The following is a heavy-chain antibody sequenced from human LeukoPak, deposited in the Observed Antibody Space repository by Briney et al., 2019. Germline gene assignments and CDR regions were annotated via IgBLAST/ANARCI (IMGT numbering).Heavy chain of an antibody. D-gene: IGHD3-10*01. CDR2: IYTSGST. CDR1: GGSISSGSYY. CDR3: ARHARGGGGISMVRGVRTKYYFDY. Sequence: SETLSLTGTVSGGSISSGSYYWSWLRQPAGKGLEWIGRIYTSGSTSYNPSLESRVTISVDTSKNQFSLKLKLSSVTAADTAVYYCARHARGGGGISMVRGVRTKYYFDYWGQGTLVTVSS. J-gene: IGHJ4*02. V-gene: IGHV4-61*02.